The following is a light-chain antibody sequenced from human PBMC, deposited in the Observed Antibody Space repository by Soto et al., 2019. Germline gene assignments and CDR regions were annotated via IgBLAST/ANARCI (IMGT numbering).Light chain of an antibody. J-gene: IGLJ1*01. CDR2: EVS. V-gene: IGLV2-14*01. CDR3: SSYASDNTFYV. CDR1: NSDVGRYNF. Sequence: QSALTQPASVSGSPGQSITISCTGTNSDVGRYNFVSWYQQHPDKAPKLIIYEVSNRPSGISYRFSGSKSGNTASLTISGLQVEDEADYYCSSYASDNTFYVFGTGTKLTVL.